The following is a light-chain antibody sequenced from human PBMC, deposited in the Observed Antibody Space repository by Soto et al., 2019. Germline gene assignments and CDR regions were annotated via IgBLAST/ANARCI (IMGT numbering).Light chain of an antibody. Sequence: EIQVTQAPSSLSAIVGDRVTITCRASQSISGYLNWYQQKPGRAPKLLIYTASSLQSGVPSRFSGSGSGTDFALTISSLQPEDVATYFCQQANSFPWTFGQGTKVDI. CDR1: QSISGY. CDR2: TAS. CDR3: QQANSFPWT. J-gene: IGKJ1*01. V-gene: IGKV1-39*01.